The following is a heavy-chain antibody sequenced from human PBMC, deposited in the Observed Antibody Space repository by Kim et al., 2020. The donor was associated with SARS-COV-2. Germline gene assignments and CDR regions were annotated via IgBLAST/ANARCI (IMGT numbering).Heavy chain of an antibody. D-gene: IGHD2-8*02. CDR3: AKVRARLLGYYYYGMDV. CDR1: GFTFSSYA. V-gene: IGHV3-23*01. CDR2: ISGSGGST. J-gene: IGHJ6*02. Sequence: GGSLRLSCAASGFTFSSYAMSWVRQAPGKGLEWVSAISGSGGSTYYADSVKGRFTISRDNSKNTLYLQMNSLRAEDTAVYYCAKVRARLLGYYYYGMDVCGQGTPVTASS.